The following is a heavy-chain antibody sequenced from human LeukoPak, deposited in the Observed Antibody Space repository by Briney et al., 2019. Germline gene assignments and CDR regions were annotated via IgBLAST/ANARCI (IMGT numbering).Heavy chain of an antibody. CDR1: GYSFSNYW. Sequence: TPGESLKISCMGSGYSFSNYWIGWVRQMPGKGLEWVGIILPGNSDTRYSPSFQGQVTMSADKSISTAYLQWSSLKAADTAMYYCARQYYDILTDPNYFDSWGQGTLVTVSS. D-gene: IGHD3-9*01. CDR2: ILPGNSDT. V-gene: IGHV5-51*01. J-gene: IGHJ4*02. CDR3: ARQYYDILTDPNYFDS.